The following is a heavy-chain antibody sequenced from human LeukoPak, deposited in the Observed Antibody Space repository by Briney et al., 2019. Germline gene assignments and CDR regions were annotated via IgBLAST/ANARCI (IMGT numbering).Heavy chain of an antibody. CDR3: ARDPYSGTYGDTYYYYMDV. J-gene: IGHJ6*03. V-gene: IGHV3-64*01. Sequence: PGGSLRLSCVASGFTFSSYAMHWVRQTPGKGLEYVSGINSNGGSTHYANSVKGRFTISRDNSKHTLYLQMNSLRAEDTAVYYCARDPYSGTYGDTYYYYMDVWGKGTTVTISS. CDR1: GFTFSSYA. D-gene: IGHD1-26*01. CDR2: INSNGGST.